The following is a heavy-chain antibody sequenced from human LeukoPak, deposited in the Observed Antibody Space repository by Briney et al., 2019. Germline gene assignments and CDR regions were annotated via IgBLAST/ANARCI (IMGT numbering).Heavy chain of an antibody. CDR2: INPNSGGT. V-gene: IGHV1-2*02. Sequence: ASVKVSCKASGYTFTSYGISWVRQAPGQGLEWMGWINPNSGGTNYAQKFQGRVTMTRDTSISTAYMELSRLRSDDTAVYYCAREWAFDIWGQGTMVTVSS. CDR1: GYTFTSYG. J-gene: IGHJ3*02. CDR3: AREWAFDI.